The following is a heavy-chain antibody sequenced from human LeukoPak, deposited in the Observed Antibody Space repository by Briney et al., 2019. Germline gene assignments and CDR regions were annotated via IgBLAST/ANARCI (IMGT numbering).Heavy chain of an antibody. CDR1: GYTFTSYG. CDR2: ISAYNGNT. CDR3: ASEFLGYCSGGSCYSVDY. Sequence: ASVKVSCKASGYTFTSYGISWVRQAPGQGLEWMGWISAYNGNTNYAQKLQGRVTMTTDTSTSTAYMELRSLRPDDTAVYYCASEFLGYCSGGSCYSVDYWGQGTLVTVSS. J-gene: IGHJ4*02. D-gene: IGHD2-15*01. V-gene: IGHV1-18*01.